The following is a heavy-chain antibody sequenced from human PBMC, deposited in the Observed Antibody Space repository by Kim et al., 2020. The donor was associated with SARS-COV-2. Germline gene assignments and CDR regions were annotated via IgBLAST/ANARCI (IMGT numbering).Heavy chain of an antibody. D-gene: IGHD3-10*01. CDR3: ARGYYGSGIANFDY. CDR1: GGSFSGYY. J-gene: IGHJ4*02. Sequence: SETLSLTCAVYGGSFSGYYWSWIRQPPGKGLEWIGEINHSGSTNYNPSLKSRVTISVDTSKNQFSLKLSSVTAADTAVYYCARGYYGSGIANFDYWGQGTLVTVSS. CDR2: INHSGST. V-gene: IGHV4-34*01.